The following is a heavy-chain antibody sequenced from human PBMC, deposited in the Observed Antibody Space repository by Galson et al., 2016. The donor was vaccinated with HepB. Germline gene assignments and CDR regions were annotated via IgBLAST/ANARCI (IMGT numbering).Heavy chain of an antibody. V-gene: IGHV4-31*02. Sequence: GTYYNPSLQSRLTISLDTSKNHFSLKLDSVTAADTAVYYCAGYEVVSFDYWGQGTLVTVSS. CDR3: AGYEVVSFDY. J-gene: IGHJ4*02. CDR2: GT. D-gene: IGHD2-15*01.